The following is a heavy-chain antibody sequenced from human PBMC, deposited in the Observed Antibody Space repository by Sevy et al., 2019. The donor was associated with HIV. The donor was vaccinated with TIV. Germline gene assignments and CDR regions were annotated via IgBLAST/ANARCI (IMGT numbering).Heavy chain of an antibody. CDR1: GFTFSSYW. D-gene: IGHD2-15*01. J-gene: IGHJ6*02. Sequence: GGSLRLSCAASGFTFSSYWMSWVRQAPGKGLEWVANIKQDGSEKYYVDSVKGRFTISRDNAKNSLYLQMNGLRAEDTAVCYGARDQYCSGGSCFFPDYYYYGMDVWGQGTTVTVSS. V-gene: IGHV3-7*01. CDR2: IKQDGSEK. CDR3: ARDQYCSGGSCFFPDYYYYGMDV.